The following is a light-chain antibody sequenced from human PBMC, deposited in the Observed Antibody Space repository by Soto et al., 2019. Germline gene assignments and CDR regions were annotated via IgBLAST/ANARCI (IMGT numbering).Light chain of an antibody. J-gene: IGKJ2*01. CDR2: AAS. CDR1: QGISSS. V-gene: IGKV1-9*01. Sequence: DIQLTQSPSFLSASVGDRVTITCRASQGISSSLGWYQQKPGKAPKLLIYAASTLHSGVPSRFSGSGSGTEFTLTISSLQPEDFATYYCQQLNNYPDTFGQGTKVDIK. CDR3: QQLNNYPDT.